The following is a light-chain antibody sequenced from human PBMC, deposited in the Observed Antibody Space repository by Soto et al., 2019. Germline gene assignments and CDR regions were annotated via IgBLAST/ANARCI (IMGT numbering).Light chain of an antibody. CDR3: QQYNSNWT. CDR1: QSISSW. CDR2: KAS. V-gene: IGKV1-5*03. J-gene: IGKJ1*01. Sequence: DTQMTQSPSTLSASVGDRVTITCRASQSISSWLAWYQQKPGKAPKLLIYKASSLKSGVPSRFSGSGSGTEFTLTITSLQPDDFATYYCQQYNSNWTFGQGTKVEIK.